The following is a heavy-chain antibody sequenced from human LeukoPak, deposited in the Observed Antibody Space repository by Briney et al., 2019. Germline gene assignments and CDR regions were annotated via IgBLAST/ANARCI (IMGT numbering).Heavy chain of an antibody. V-gene: IGHV1-69*05. Sequence: ASVKVSCKASGGTFSSYAISWVRQAPGQGLEWMGRIIPIFGTANYAQKFQGRVTITTDESTSTAYMELSSLRSEDTAVYYCASRHSPVAGTFDYWGQGTLVTVSS. J-gene: IGHJ4*02. CDR2: IIPIFGTA. CDR3: ASRHSPVAGTFDY. D-gene: IGHD6-19*01. CDR1: GGTFSSYA.